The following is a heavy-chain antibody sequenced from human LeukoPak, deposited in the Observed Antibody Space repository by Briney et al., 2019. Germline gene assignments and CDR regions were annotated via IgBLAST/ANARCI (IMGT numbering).Heavy chain of an antibody. CDR3: AARGRNYIYDF. Sequence: ASVKVSXKASGYTFSSFHINWLRQATGQGLEWMGWINPDSDDTGYAQKFQGRVTMTRDTSTNTAYMELNSLTSEDTAVYYCAARGRNYIYDFWGQGTLVTVSS. D-gene: IGHD1-26*01. J-gene: IGHJ4*02. V-gene: IGHV1-8*01. CDR1: GYTFSSFH. CDR2: INPDSDDT.